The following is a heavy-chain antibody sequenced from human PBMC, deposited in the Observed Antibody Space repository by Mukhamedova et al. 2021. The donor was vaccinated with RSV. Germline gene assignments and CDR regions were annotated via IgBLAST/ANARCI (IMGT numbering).Heavy chain of an antibody. CDR3: ARDAGWRLDL. D-gene: IGHD6-19*01. J-gene: IGHJ5*02. Sequence: AYAPSVKSRISLNADASKNQVYLHLNSVTPEDTAVYYCARDAGWRLDLWGQGTVVIVSS. V-gene: IGHV6-1*01.